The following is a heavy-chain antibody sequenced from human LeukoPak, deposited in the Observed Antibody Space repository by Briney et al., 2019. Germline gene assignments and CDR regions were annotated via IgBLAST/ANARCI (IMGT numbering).Heavy chain of an antibody. J-gene: IGHJ6*02. D-gene: IGHD3-10*01. CDR3: ARDAGKDYYNYYGMDV. V-gene: IGHV3-30-3*01. CDR2: ISYDGSNK. Sequence: PGGSLRLSCAASGFTFSSYAMHWVRQAPGKGLEWVAVISYDGSNKYYADSVKGRFTISRDNSKNTLYLQMNSLRAEDTAVHYCARDAGKDYYNYYGMDVWGQGTTVTVS. CDR1: GFTFSSYA.